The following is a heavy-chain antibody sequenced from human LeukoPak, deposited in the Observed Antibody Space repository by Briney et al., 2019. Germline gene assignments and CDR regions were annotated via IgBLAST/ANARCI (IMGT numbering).Heavy chain of an antibody. V-gene: IGHV1-8*01. CDR2: MNPNSGNT. D-gene: IGHD6-13*01. Sequence: ASVKVPCKASGYTFTSYDINWVRQATGQGLEWMGWMNPNSGNTGYAQKFQGRVTMTRNASISTAYMELSSLRSEDTAVYYCASRNSRSSSWFQFDYWGQGTLVTVSS. CDR3: ASRNSRSSSWFQFDY. J-gene: IGHJ4*02. CDR1: GYTFTSYD.